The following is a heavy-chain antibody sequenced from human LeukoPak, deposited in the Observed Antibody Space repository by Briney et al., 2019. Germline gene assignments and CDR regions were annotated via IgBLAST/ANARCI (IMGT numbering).Heavy chain of an antibody. V-gene: IGHV4-59*01. CDR1: GGSIRSYH. CDR2: IYSSGST. J-gene: IGHJ3*02. Sequence: PSETLSLTCTVSGGSIRSYHWSWIRQPPGKGLQWIGFIYSSGSTNYNPSRKSRVTISLDTSKNQFSLRVSSVTSADTAVYYCARGNSGYDYAFDIWGQGTMVTVSS. CDR3: ARGNSGYDYAFDI. D-gene: IGHD5-12*01.